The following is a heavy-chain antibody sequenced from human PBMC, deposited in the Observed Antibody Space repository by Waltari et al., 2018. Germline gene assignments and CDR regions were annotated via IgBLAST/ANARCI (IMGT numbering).Heavy chain of an antibody. V-gene: IGHV1-69*12. CDR3: ARDMWELLYYYGMDV. D-gene: IGHD1-26*01. CDR1: GGTFSSYA. CDR2: IIPIFGTA. Sequence: QVQLVQSGAEVKKPGSSVTVSCKASGGTFSSYASSWVRQAPGQGLEWMGGIIPIFGTANYAQKFQGRVTITADESTSTAYMELSSLRSEDTAVYYCARDMWELLYYYGMDVWGQGTTVTVSS. J-gene: IGHJ6*02.